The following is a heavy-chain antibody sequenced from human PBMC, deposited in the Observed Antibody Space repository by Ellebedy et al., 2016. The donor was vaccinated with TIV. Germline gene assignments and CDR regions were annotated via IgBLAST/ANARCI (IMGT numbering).Heavy chain of an antibody. V-gene: IGHV3-74*01. J-gene: IGHJ4*02. Sequence: GESLKISCAASGFTFSDYYMSWIRQAPGKGLVWVSRINSDGSSTSYADSVKGRFTISRDNAKNTLYLQMNSLRAEDTAVYYCARDLSATGFDYWGQGTLVTVSS. CDR2: INSDGSST. CDR3: ARDLSATGFDY. D-gene: IGHD5-12*01. CDR1: GFTFSDYY.